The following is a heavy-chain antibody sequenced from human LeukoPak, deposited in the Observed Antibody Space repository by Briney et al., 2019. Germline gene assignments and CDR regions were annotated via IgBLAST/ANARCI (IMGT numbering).Heavy chain of an antibody. Sequence: SETLSLTCTVSGASIRSHYWSWIRQPPGKGLEWIGYMYYSGNSNYNPALKSRVTISVDKSNNHFSLRLTSVTAADTAVYYCATNGWYCLDHWGQGALVTVSS. CDR3: ATNGWYCLDH. J-gene: IGHJ1*01. D-gene: IGHD6-19*01. CDR2: MYYSGNS. CDR1: GASIRSHY. V-gene: IGHV4-59*08.